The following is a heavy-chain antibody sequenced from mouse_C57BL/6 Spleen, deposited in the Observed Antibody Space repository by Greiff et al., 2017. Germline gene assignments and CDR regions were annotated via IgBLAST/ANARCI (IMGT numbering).Heavy chain of an antibody. CDR3: TGGDSSGYVPHYFDY. D-gene: IGHD3-2*02. J-gene: IGHJ2*01. CDR2: ISSGGDNN. Sequence: EVKLVESGEGLVKPGGSLKLSCAASGFTFSSYSMSWVRQTPEKRLEWVAYISSGGDNNYYADPVKGRFTISRDNAKNTLYLQLSSLRSEDTAMYYCTGGDSSGYVPHYFDYWGQGTTLTVSS. CDR1: GFTFSSYS. V-gene: IGHV5-9-1*02.